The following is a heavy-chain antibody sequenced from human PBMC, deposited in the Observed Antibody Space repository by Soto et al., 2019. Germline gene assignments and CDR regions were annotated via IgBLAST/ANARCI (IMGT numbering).Heavy chain of an antibody. CDR2: INIDGTTT. CDR1: GFAFSTKW. J-gene: IGHJ5*02. CDR3: ARIPYSDTDPCP. D-gene: IGHD1-26*01. Sequence: EVQLVESGGGLVQPGGSLRLSCAASGFAFSTKWMHWVRQGPGKGLVWVSRINIDGTTTNYADSVKGRFTISRDNAKNMLYLQMDILRAEDTAVYYCARIPYSDTDPCPWGQGTLVTVSS. V-gene: IGHV3-74*01.